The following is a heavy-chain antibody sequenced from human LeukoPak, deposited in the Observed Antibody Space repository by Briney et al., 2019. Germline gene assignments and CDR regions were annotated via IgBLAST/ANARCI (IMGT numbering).Heavy chain of an antibody. V-gene: IGHV3-7*04. CDR3: ARDRGVVGQFDP. Sequence: PGGSLRLFCAASGFTFSWYWMSWVRQAPGKGLEWVANIKEDGSEKYYVDSVKGRFTISRDNAKNSLYLQMNSLRAEDTAVYYCARDRGVVGQFDPWGQGTLVTVSS. D-gene: IGHD2-15*01. J-gene: IGHJ5*02. CDR2: IKEDGSEK. CDR1: GFTFSWYW.